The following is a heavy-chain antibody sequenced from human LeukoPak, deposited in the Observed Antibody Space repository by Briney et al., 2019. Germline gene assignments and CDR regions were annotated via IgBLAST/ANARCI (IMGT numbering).Heavy chain of an antibody. J-gene: IGHJ4*02. D-gene: IGHD5-24*01. CDR1: GFSFRIYA. CDR3: AKDLLQGDGYRDIES. Sequence: GGSLRLSCAASGFSFRIYAMNWLRQAPGKGLEWISGIVGSADDTRYADSVKGRFTISRDNSKNTLYLQMNSLRAEDTAIYYCAKDLLQGDGYRDIESWGQGTLVTVSS. CDR2: IVGSADDT. V-gene: IGHV3-23*01.